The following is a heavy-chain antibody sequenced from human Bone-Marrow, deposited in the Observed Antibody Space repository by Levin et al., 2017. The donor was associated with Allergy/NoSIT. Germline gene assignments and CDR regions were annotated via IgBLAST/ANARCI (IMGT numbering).Heavy chain of an antibody. CDR2: IYSGGST. CDR3: ARDGRGVGQQLGT. J-gene: IGHJ5*02. D-gene: IGHD6-13*01. CDR1: GFTVSSNY. Sequence: ASVKVSCAASGFTVSSNYMSWVRQAPGKGLEWVSVIYSGGSTYYADSVKGRFTISRDNSKNTLYLQMNSLRAEDTAVYYCARDGRGVGQQLGTWGQGTLVTVSS. V-gene: IGHV3-53*01.